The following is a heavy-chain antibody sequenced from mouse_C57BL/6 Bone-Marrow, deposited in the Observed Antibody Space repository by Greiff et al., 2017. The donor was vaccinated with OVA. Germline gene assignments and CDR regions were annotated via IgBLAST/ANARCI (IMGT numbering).Heavy chain of an antibody. CDR2: ISYSGST. D-gene: IGHD2-3*01. J-gene: IGHJ2*01. V-gene: IGHV3-8*01. Sequence: EVNVVESGPGLAKPSQTLSLTCSVTGYSITSDYWNWIRKFPGNKLEYMGYISYSGSTYYNPSLKSRISITRDTSKTQYYLQLNSVTTEDTATYYCARYDGYYVPFDYWGQGTTLTVSS. CDR1: GYSITSDY. CDR3: ARYDGYYVPFDY.